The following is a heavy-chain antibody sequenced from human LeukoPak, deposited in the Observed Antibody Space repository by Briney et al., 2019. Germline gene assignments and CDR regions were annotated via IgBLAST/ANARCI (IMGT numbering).Heavy chain of an antibody. Sequence: SETLSLTCTVSGGPISSYYWSWIRQPAGKGLEWIGRIYTSGSTNYNPSLKSRVTISVDKSKNQFSLKLSSVTAADTAVYYCARGSSSIYFDYWGQGTLVTVSS. CDR2: IYTSGST. J-gene: IGHJ4*02. CDR1: GGPISSYY. CDR3: ARGSSSIYFDY. V-gene: IGHV4-4*07. D-gene: IGHD6-13*01.